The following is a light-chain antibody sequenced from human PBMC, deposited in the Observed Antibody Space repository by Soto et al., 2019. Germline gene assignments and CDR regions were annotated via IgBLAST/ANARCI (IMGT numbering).Light chain of an antibody. Sequence: IVLTQSPATLSLSPCDRATLSCRASQSVSSYLAWYQQKPGQAPRLLIYDASSRATGIPARFSGSGSGTDFTLTISSLEPEDFAVYYCQQRLMTFGQGTKVDIK. CDR2: DAS. CDR1: QSVSSY. CDR3: QQRLMT. J-gene: IGKJ1*01. V-gene: IGKV3-11*01.